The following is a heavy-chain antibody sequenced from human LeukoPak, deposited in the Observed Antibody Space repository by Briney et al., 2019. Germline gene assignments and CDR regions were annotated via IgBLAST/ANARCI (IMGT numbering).Heavy chain of an antibody. CDR3: ARGGPVGYDFWSGYYGNWFDP. D-gene: IGHD3-3*01. CDR2: ISWNSGSI. V-gene: IGHV3-9*01. Sequence: GRSLRLSCAASGFTFDDYAMHWVRQAPGKGLEWVSGISWNSGSIGYADSVKGRFTISRDNSKNTLYLQMNSLRAEDTAVYYCARGGPVGYDFWSGYYGNWFDPWGQGTLVTVSS. J-gene: IGHJ5*02. CDR1: GFTFDDYA.